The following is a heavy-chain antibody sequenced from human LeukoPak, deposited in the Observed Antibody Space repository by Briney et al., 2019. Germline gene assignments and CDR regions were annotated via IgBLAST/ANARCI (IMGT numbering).Heavy chain of an antibody. V-gene: IGHV3-30-3*01. CDR2: ISYDGSNK. J-gene: IGHJ4*02. Sequence: AGGSLRLSCAASGFTFSNAWMSWVRQAPGKGLEWVAVISYDGSNKYYADSVKGRFTISRDNSKNTLYLQMNSLRAEDTAVYYCARDAGITGTTEFDYWGQGTLVTVSS. D-gene: IGHD1-7*01. CDR1: GFTFSNAW. CDR3: ARDAGITGTTEFDY.